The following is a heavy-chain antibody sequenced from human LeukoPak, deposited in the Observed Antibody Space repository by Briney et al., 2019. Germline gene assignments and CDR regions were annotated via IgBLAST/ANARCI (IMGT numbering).Heavy chain of an antibody. Sequence: GESLKISCKGSGYSFTSYWIGWVRQMPGKGLEWMGIIYPGDSDTRYSPSFQGQVTISADKSISTAYPQWSSLKASDTAMYYCARLSYDSSGYSRYFDYWGQGTLVTVSS. D-gene: IGHD3-22*01. CDR2: IYPGDSDT. CDR1: GYSFTSYW. V-gene: IGHV5-51*01. CDR3: ARLSYDSSGYSRYFDY. J-gene: IGHJ4*02.